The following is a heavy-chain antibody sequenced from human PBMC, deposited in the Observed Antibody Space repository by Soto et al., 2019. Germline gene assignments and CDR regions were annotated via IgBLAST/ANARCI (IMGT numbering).Heavy chain of an antibody. V-gene: IGHV3-30*18. CDR3: AKDRRPNYCYGMDV. J-gene: IGHJ6*02. Sequence: QVQLVESGGGVVQPGRSLRLSCAASGFTFSNYGMHWVRQAPGKGLEWVAVISFDGSNKYYADSVKGRFTISRDNSKNTLYLQMNSLRAEDTAVYYCAKDRRPNYCYGMDVWGQGPTVTVSS. CDR2: ISFDGSNK. CDR1: GFTFSNYG. D-gene: IGHD6-25*01.